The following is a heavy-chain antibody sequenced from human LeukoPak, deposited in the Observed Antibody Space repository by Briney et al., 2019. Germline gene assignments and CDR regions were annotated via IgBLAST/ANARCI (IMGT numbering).Heavy chain of an antibody. CDR2: IYYSGST. V-gene: IGHV4-39*01. D-gene: IGHD4-23*01. J-gene: IGHJ6*03. Sequence: SETLSLTCTVSGGSFSSSSYYWGWIRQPPGKGLEWIVSIYYSGSTYYNPSLESRVTISVDTSKNQYSLKLSSVTAADTAVYYCARLHYGGNYGYYYYYMDVWGKGTTVTISS. CDR3: ARLHYGGNYGYYYYYMDV. CDR1: GGSFSSSSYY.